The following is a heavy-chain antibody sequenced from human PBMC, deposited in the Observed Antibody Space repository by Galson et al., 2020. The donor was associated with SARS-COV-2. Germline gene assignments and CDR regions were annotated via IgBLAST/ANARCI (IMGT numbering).Heavy chain of an antibody. V-gene: IGHV3-7*01. CDR3: ARSTVTPLRYYYGVDV. J-gene: IGHJ6*02. Sequence: GESLKISCAASGVTFSSNWSWLRQAPGKGLEWVANIKQDGSEKYYVDSVKGRFTISRDNAKNSLYLQMNSLRAEDTAVYYCARSTVTPLRYYYGVDVWGQGTTVTVSS. CDR2: IKQDGSEK. D-gene: IGHD4-17*01. CDR1: GVTFSSNW.